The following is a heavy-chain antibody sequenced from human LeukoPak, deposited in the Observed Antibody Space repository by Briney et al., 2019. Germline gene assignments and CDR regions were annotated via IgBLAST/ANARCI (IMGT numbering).Heavy chain of an antibody. CDR3: ARGPYSYGQMDY. CDR2: INSDGSST. Sequence: GGSLRLSCAASGFTFSSYGMHWVRQAPGKGLVWVSRINSDGSSTSYADSVKGRFTITRDNAKNTLYLQMNSLRAEDTAVYYCARGPYSYGQMDYWGQGTLVTVSS. J-gene: IGHJ4*02. D-gene: IGHD5-18*01. CDR1: GFTFSSYG. V-gene: IGHV3-74*01.